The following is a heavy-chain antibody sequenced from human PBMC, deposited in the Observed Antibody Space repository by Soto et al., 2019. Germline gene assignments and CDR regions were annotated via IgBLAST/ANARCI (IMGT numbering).Heavy chain of an antibody. Sequence: SETLSLTCTVSGGSISSYYLSWIRQPPGKGLEWIGYIYYSGSTNYNPSLKSRITISVDTSKNQFSLKLSSVTAADTAVYYCARRYGYSFDYWGQGTLVTVSS. V-gene: IGHV4-59*08. J-gene: IGHJ4*02. CDR1: GGSISSYY. D-gene: IGHD1-1*01. CDR3: ARRYGYSFDY. CDR2: IYYSGST.